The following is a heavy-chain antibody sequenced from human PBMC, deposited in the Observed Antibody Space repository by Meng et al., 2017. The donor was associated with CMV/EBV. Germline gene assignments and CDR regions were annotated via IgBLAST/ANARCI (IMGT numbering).Heavy chain of an antibody. V-gene: IGHV3-74*01. CDR2: INSDGSST. CDR1: GFTFSSYW. Sequence: GESLKISCAASGFTFSSYWMHWVRQAPGKGLVWVSRINSDGSSTSYADSVKGRFTISRDNAKNTLYLQMNSLRAEDTAVYYCARDGGQFGELSYGMDVWGQGTTVTSP. J-gene: IGHJ6*02. D-gene: IGHD3-10*01. CDR3: ARDGGQFGELSYGMDV.